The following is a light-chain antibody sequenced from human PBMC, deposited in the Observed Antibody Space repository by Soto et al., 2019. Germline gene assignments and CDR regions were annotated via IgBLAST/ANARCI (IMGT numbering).Light chain of an antibody. CDR1: QSISSY. CDR3: QQSYSTPQT. Sequence: DIQMTQSPSYLSESGGDRVTITCRASQSISSYLNWYQQKPGKAPKLLIYAASSLQSGVTSRFSGSGSGTDFTITISSLQLEDFSNYYCQQSYSTPQTVGHRTKVAIK. V-gene: IGKV1-39*01. CDR2: AAS. J-gene: IGKJ1*01.